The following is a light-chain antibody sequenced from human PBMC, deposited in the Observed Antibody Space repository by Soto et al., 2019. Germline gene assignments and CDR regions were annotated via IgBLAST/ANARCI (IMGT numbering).Light chain of an antibody. CDR1: QSVSRH. Sequence: EIVLPQSPATLSLSPGATSXLSCRASQSVSRHLAWYQQKPGQAPRLLIYDASNRATGIPARFSGSGSGTDFTLTISRLEPEDFAVYYCQQYDSSPITFGQGTRLEIK. CDR2: DAS. J-gene: IGKJ5*01. CDR3: QQYDSSPIT. V-gene: IGKV3-11*01.